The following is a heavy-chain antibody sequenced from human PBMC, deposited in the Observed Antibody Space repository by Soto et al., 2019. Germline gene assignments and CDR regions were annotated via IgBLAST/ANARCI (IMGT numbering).Heavy chain of an antibody. CDR2: ISYDGSNK. D-gene: IGHD1-26*01. V-gene: IGHV3-30-3*01. CDR1: GFTFSSYA. Sequence: QVQRVESGGGVVQPGRSLRLSCAASGFTFSSYAMHWVRQSPGKGLEWVAGISYDGSNKYYADSVNGRFTIYRDNSKNTMYLQMNSLRAEDTAVYYCARGERVGDTYHYYYGMDVWGQGNTVTVSS. CDR3: ARGERVGDTYHYYYGMDV. J-gene: IGHJ6*02.